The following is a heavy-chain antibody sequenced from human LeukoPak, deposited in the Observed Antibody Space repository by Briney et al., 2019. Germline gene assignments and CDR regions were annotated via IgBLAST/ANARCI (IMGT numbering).Heavy chain of an antibody. CDR3: TTGIRGD. V-gene: IGHV3-15*07. Sequence: GGSLRLSCAASGFIVTNAWMNWVRQAPGKGLEWVGRIQSKTDGGRTDYAAPVKGRFTISRDDSKNTLYLQMNSLKTEDTAIYYCTTGIRGDWGQGTLVTVSS. J-gene: IGHJ4*02. D-gene: IGHD3-3*02. CDR1: GFIVTNAW. CDR2: IQSKTDGGRT.